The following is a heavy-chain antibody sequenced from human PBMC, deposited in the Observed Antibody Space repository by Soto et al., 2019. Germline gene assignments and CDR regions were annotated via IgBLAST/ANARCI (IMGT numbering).Heavy chain of an antibody. CDR3: ARCRNLYDFWSGYFLYYYYMDV. D-gene: IGHD3-3*01. V-gene: IGHV1-18*01. CDR1: GYTFSSYG. J-gene: IGHJ6*03. Sequence: ASVKVSCKASGYTFSSYGISWGRQAPGQGLEWMGWISAFNGNTNYAQKLQGRVTMTTDTSTSTAYMGRRSLRSDDTAVYYCARCRNLYDFWSGYFLYYYYMDVWGKGTTVTVSS. CDR2: ISAFNGNT.